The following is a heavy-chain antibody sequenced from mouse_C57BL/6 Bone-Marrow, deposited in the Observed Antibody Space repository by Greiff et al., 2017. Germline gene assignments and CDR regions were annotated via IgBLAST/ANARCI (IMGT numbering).Heavy chain of an antibody. CDR2: IWSGGST. J-gene: IGHJ3*01. CDR3: ASSPTGTLWFAY. V-gene: IGHV2-4*01. CDR1: GFSLTSYG. D-gene: IGHD2-10*01. Sequence: QVQLKQSGPGLVQPSQSLSITCTVSGFSLTSYGVHWVPQPPGKGLEWLGVIWSGGSTDYNAAIISRLSISKDNSKSQVFFQMNSLQADDTAIYYCASSPTGTLWFAYWGQGTLVTVSA.